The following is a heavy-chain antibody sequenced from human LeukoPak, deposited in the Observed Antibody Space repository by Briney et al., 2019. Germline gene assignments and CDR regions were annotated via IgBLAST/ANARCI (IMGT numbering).Heavy chain of an antibody. CDR3: ARGYSRFSGGSGSYHY. CDR2: MNPNSGNT. CDR1: GYTFTSYD. D-gene: IGHD3-10*01. V-gene: IGHV1-8*01. Sequence: ASVKVSCEASGYTFTSYDINWVRQATGQGLEWMGWMNPNSGNTGYAQKFQGRVTMTRNTSISTAYMELSSLRSEDTAVYYCARGYSRFSGGSGSYHYWGQGTLVTVSS. J-gene: IGHJ4*02.